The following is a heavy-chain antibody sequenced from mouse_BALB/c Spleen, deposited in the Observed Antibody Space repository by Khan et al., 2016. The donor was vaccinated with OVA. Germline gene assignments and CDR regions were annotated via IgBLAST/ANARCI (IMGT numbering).Heavy chain of an antibody. CDR2: IYPGTDNS. V-gene: IGHV1S132*01. Sequence: QVQLKQSGAELVRPGASVKLSCKTSGYIFTSYWIHWVKQRPGQGLEWIAWIYPGTDNSYYNEKFKDKATLTVDKSSSTAYMQLSSLKSEDSDVYFCAREEALYHVDHWGQGTTLTVSS. J-gene: IGHJ2*01. D-gene: IGHD3-2*02. CDR1: GYIFTSYW. CDR3: AREEALYHVDH.